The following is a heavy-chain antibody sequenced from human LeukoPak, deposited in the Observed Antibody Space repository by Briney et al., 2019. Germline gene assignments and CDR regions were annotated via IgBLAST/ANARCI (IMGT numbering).Heavy chain of an antibody. CDR2: IQYDGSDK. V-gene: IGHV3-30*02. D-gene: IGHD1-26*01. CDR1: GFTFSNYG. CDR3: AKGTWDFDY. Sequence: SGGSLRLSCEASGFTFSNYGMHWVRQAPGKGLEWVAFIQYDGSDKYYADSVKGRFTISRDTSKNTLYLQMNSLRVEDTALYYCAKGTWDFDYWGQGTLVIVSS. J-gene: IGHJ4*02.